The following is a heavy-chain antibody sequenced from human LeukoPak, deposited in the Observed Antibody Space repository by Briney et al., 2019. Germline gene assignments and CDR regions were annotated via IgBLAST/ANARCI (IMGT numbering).Heavy chain of an antibody. V-gene: IGHV1-69*05. D-gene: IGHD1-7*01. Sequence: ASVKVSCKASGGTFSSYAISWVRQAPGQGLEWMGGIIPIFGTANYAQKFQGRVTITTDESTSTAYMELSSLRSEDTAVYYCASGGITGITRWFDPWGQGTLVTVSS. CDR3: ASGGITGITRWFDP. CDR2: IIPIFGTA. CDR1: GGTFSSYA. J-gene: IGHJ5*02.